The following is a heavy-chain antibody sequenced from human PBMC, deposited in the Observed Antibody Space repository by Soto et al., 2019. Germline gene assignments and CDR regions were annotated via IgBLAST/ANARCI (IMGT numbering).Heavy chain of an antibody. CDR2: ISYDGSNK. J-gene: IGHJ4*02. V-gene: IGHV3-30-3*01. D-gene: IGHD1-26*01. Sequence: QVPLVESGGGVVQPGRSLRLSCAASGFTFSSYAMHWVRQAPGKGLEWVAVISYDGSNKYYADSVKGRFTISRDNSKNTLYLQMYSLRAEDTAVYYCARVALGVGHWGQGTLVTVSS. CDR3: ARVALGVGH. CDR1: GFTFSSYA.